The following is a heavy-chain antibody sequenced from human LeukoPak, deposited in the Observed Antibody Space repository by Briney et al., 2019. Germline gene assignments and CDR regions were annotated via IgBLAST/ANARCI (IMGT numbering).Heavy chain of an antibody. CDR3: ARYAILEWLPPSYYYMDV. Sequence: GGSLRLSCAASGFTFSSYAISWVRQAPGQGLEWMGGIIPIFGTANYAQKFQGRVTITADESTSTAYMELSSLRSEDTAVYYCARYAILEWLPPSYYYMDVWGKGTTVTVSS. CDR2: IIPIFGTA. D-gene: IGHD3-3*01. V-gene: IGHV1-69*01. J-gene: IGHJ6*03. CDR1: GFTFSSYA.